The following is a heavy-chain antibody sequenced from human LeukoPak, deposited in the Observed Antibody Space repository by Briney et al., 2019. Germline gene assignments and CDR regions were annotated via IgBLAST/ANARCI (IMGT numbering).Heavy chain of an antibody. CDR3: AREGQLGLDN. D-gene: IGHD1-1*01. V-gene: IGHV1-2*02. Sequence: ASVKVSCKASGHTLTVHYIHWVRQGPGQGLEWLGWITLHSGDTHYAQKYQGRLTMTSGTSISTGYMELSRLQFDDTAVYYCAREGQLGLDNWGQGTLVTVSS. J-gene: IGHJ1*01. CDR1: GHTLTVHY. CDR2: ITLHSGDT.